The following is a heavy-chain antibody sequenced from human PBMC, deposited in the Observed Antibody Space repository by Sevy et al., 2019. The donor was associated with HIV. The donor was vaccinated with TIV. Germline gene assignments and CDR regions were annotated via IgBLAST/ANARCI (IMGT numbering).Heavy chain of an antibody. Sequence: SETLSLTCAVSGGSFSGYSWDWIRQPPGKGLEWIGEVNHSGSTNYNPSLKSRVTISVDTSKNQYSLKLNFVTAADTAVYYCARGGDGVVHCPIIGLGPWTKYWYFDLWGRGTLVTVSS. CDR2: VNHSGST. J-gene: IGHJ2*01. V-gene: IGHV4-34*01. D-gene: IGHD3-3*01. CDR3: ARGGDGVVHCPIIGLGPWTKYWYFDL. CDR1: GGSFSGYS.